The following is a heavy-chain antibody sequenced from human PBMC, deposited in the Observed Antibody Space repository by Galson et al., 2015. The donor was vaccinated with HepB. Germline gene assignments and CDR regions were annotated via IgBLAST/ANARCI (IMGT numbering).Heavy chain of an antibody. J-gene: IGHJ4*02. D-gene: IGHD1-26*01. CDR3: ARDSKVGATRVGISW. V-gene: IGHV3-21*04. CDR2: ISSSSSYI. CDR1: GFTFSSYS. Sequence: SLRLSCAASGFTFSSYSMNWVRQAPGKGLEWVSSISSSSSYIYYADSVKGRFTISRDNAKNSLYLQMNSLRAEDTAVYYCARDSKVGATRVGISWWGQGTLITVSS.